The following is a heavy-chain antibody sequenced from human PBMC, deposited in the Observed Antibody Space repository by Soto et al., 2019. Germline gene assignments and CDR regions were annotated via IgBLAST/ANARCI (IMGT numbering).Heavy chain of an antibody. J-gene: IGHJ6*02. Sequence: SETLSLTCTVSGGSISSSSYYWGWIRQPPGKGLEWIGSIYYSGSTYYNPSLKSRVTISVDTSKNQFSLKLSSVTAADTAVYYCARLPGIAAAGTILGLYYYYGMDVWGQGTTVTVSS. CDR2: IYYSGST. CDR3: ARLPGIAAAGTILGLYYYYGMDV. CDR1: GGSISSSSYY. D-gene: IGHD6-13*01. V-gene: IGHV4-39*01.